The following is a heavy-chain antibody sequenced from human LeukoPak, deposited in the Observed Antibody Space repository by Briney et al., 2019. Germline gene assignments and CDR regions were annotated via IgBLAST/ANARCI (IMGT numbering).Heavy chain of an antibody. D-gene: IGHD5-12*01. V-gene: IGHV1-3*01. CDR3: ARASSGYPDKGFDY. J-gene: IGHJ4*02. Sequence: KFQGRVTITRDTSASTAYMELSSLRSEDTAVYYCARASSGYPDKGFDYWGLGTLVTVSS.